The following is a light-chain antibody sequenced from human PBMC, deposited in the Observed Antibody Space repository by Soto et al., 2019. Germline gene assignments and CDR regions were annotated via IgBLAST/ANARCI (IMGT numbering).Light chain of an antibody. CDR1: HSFTTT. Sequence: EIVLTQSPATLSVSPGERATLSCRASHSFTTTLAWYQHKPGQAPRLLIYGVSSRATGIPARFSGSGSGTEFTLTISSLQSEDFTVYYCQQYNNWPPLTFGGGTKVEIK. CDR2: GVS. CDR3: QQYNNWPPLT. J-gene: IGKJ4*01. V-gene: IGKV3-15*01.